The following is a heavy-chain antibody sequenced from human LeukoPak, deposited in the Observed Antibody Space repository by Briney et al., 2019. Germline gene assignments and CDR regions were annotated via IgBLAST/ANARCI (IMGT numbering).Heavy chain of an antibody. Sequence: GGSLRLSCAASGFTFSSYGMHWVRQAPGKGLEWVAVISYDGSNKYYADSVKGRFTISRDNAKNSLYLQMNSLRAEDTALYYCARDTVGVTDYWGQGTLVTVSS. V-gene: IGHV3-33*08. CDR3: ARDTVGVTDY. CDR1: GFTFSSYG. J-gene: IGHJ4*02. D-gene: IGHD1-26*01. CDR2: ISYDGSNK.